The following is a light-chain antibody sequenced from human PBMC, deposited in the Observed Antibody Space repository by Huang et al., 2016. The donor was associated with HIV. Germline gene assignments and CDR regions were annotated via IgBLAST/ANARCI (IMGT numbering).Light chain of an antibody. CDR2: AAS. CDR3: QQANSFLPIT. J-gene: IGKJ5*01. V-gene: IGKV1D-12*01. Sequence: DIQMTQSPSSVSASVGDRVTITCRASQGLSTWLAWYQQKPGKAPKPLIYAASSLKSGVPSRFSGSGSGTDFTLTISSLQPEDFATYYCQQANSFLPITFGQGTRLEIK. CDR1: QGLSTW.